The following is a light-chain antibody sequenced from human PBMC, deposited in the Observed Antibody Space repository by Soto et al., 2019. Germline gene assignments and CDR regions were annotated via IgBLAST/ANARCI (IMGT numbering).Light chain of an antibody. CDR2: GAS. V-gene: IGKV3-15*01. CDR1: QSVSSN. CDR3: QQYNNWPWT. J-gene: IGKJ1*01. Sequence: EIVMTQSPATLSLSPGERATLSCRSSQSVSSNLALYQQKPGQSPRLLIYGASTRATGIPARFSGSGSGTEFTLTISSLQSEDFAVYYCQQYNNWPWTFGQGTKVDIK.